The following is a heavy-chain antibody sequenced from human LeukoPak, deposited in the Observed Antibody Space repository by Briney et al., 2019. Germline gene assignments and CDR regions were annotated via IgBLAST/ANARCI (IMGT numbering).Heavy chain of an antibody. V-gene: IGHV1-69*01. CDR2: IIPIFGTA. CDR1: GGTFSSYA. CDR3: ARIFKGILGAFDI. D-gene: IGHD3-9*01. Sequence: SVKVSCKASGGTFSSYAISWVRQAPGQGLEWMGGIIPIFGTANYAQKFQGRVTITADESTSTAYMELSSLRSEDTAVYYCARIFKGILGAFDIWGQGTMVTVSS. J-gene: IGHJ3*02.